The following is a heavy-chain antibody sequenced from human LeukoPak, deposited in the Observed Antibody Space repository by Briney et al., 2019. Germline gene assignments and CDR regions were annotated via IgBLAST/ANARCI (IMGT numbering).Heavy chain of an antibody. V-gene: IGHV4-39*01. Sequence: SETLSLTCTVSGVSITSSDFYWGWIRQPPGKGLEWIATISYSGRTYYNPSLKTRLTISVDTSKNQFSLKLLSVAAADTAVYYCARLKSYCGGDCYPDQFHNWDQGTLVTVSS. CDR3: ARLKSYCGGDCYPDQFHN. CDR2: ISYSGRT. J-gene: IGHJ4*02. D-gene: IGHD2-21*02. CDR1: GVSITSSDFY.